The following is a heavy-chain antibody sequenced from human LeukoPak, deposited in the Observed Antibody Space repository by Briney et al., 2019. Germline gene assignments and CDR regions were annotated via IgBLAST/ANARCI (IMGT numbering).Heavy chain of an antibody. CDR2: ISSSSSTI. CDR1: GFTFSSYS. Sequence: GGSLRLSCAASGFTFSSYSMNWVRQAPGKGLEWVSYISSSSSTIYYADSVKGRFTISRDNAKNSLYLQMNSLRAEDTAVYYCAKDRDWASSVGTDFEYWGQGTLVTVSS. J-gene: IGHJ4*02. CDR3: AKDRDWASSVGTDFEY. D-gene: IGHD3-9*01. V-gene: IGHV3-48*01.